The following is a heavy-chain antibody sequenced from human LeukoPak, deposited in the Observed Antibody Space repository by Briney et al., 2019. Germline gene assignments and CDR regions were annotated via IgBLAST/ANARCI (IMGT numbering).Heavy chain of an antibody. CDR2: IWYDGSNK. CDR3: AGNYGPYYFDY. Sequence: PGRSLRLSCAAAGFTFSNYGMHWVRQPPGKGLEWVAVIWYDGSNKYYADSVKGRFTISRDNSKNTLYLQMNSLRAADTAVYYCAGNYGPYYFDYWGQGTLVTVSS. D-gene: IGHD3-10*01. CDR1: GFTFSNYG. V-gene: IGHV3-33*01. J-gene: IGHJ4*02.